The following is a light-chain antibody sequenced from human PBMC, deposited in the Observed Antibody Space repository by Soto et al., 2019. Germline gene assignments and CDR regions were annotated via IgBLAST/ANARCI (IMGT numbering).Light chain of an antibody. J-gene: IGKJ5*01. V-gene: IGKV1-39*01. Sequence: DIQMTQTPSSLSASLGDRVTITCRASQSISSYLNWYQQKPGKAPKLLIYAASSLQSGVPSRFSGRGSGTDFTLTISNLQPEDFATYYCQQLNAYPLTFGQGTRLEI. CDR1: QSISSY. CDR2: AAS. CDR3: QQLNAYPLT.